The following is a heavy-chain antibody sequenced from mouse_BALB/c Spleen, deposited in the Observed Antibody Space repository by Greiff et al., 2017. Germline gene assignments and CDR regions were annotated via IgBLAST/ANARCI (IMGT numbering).Heavy chain of an antibody. V-gene: IGHV1-26*01. Sequence: EVQLVQSGPELVKPGASMKISCKASGYSFTGYSMNWVKQSHGKNLEWIGLINPYNGGTSYNQKFKGKATLTVDKSSSTAYMELLSLTSEDSAVYYCARSTTALWYYAMDYWGQGTSVTVSA. CDR3: ARSTTALWYYAMDY. CDR2: INPYNGGT. D-gene: IGHD2-14*01. J-gene: IGHJ4*01. CDR1: GYSFTGYS.